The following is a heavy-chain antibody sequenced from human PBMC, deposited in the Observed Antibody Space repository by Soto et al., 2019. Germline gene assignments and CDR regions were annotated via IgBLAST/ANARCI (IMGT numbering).Heavy chain of an antibody. CDR2: ISYDGTNK. V-gene: IGHV3-30*18. CDR3: AKAHSSSLTSYYYYGMDV. Sequence: QVQLVESGGGVVQPGRSLRLSCAASGFSFSIYGMHWVRQAPGKGLAWVAVISYDGTNKYYADSVTGRFTISRDNSKNTLHPQMNSLRAEDTAVYYCAKAHSSSLTSYYYYGMDVWGQGTTVTVSS. CDR1: GFSFSIYG. D-gene: IGHD6-13*01. J-gene: IGHJ6*02.